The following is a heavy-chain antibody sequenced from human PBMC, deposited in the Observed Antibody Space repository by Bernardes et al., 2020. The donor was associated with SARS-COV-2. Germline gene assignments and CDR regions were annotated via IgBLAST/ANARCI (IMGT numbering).Heavy chain of an antibody. CDR2: INAGNGNT. CDR3: ARVWFGDNWFDP. J-gene: IGHJ5*02. V-gene: IGHV1-3*01. CDR1: GYTFTSYA. D-gene: IGHD3-10*01. Sequence: ASVKVSCKASGYTFTSYAMHWVRQAPGQRLEWMGWINAGNGNTKYSQKFQGRVTITRDTSASTAYMELSSLRSEDTAVYYCARVWFGDNWFDPWGQGTLVTVSS.